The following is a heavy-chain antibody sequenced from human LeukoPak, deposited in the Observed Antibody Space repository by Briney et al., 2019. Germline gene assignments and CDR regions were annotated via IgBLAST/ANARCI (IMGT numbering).Heavy chain of an antibody. Sequence: SETLSLTCDVSGASITSFHWTWFRQPAGRGLEWIGLIYTSGSTLYNPSLQSRVAMSVDMTKNRLSLKVTSVTAADAATYYCARKDGDFWGQGTLVTVSS. V-gene: IGHV4-4*07. CDR2: IYTSGST. J-gene: IGHJ4*02. CDR1: GASITSFH. CDR3: ARKDGDF.